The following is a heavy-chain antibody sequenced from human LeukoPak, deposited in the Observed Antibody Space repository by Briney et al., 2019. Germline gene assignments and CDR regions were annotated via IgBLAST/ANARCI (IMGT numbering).Heavy chain of an antibody. Sequence: GASVKVSCKASGYTFTNYGISWVRQAPGQGLEWMSWISGYNGKTNYALKLRGRVTMTTDTSTRTAYMELRSLRADDTAVYYCARDEKKYCSGGTCPAYFDYWGQGTLVTVSS. D-gene: IGHD2-15*01. CDR3: ARDEKKYCSGGTCPAYFDY. V-gene: IGHV1-18*01. J-gene: IGHJ4*02. CDR2: ISGYNGKT. CDR1: GYTFTNYG.